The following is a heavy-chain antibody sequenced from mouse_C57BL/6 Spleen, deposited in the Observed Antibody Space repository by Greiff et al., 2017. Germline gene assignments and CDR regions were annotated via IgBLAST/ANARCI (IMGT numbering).Heavy chain of an antibody. CDR1: GFTFSSYG. CDR2: ISSGGSYT. J-gene: IGHJ4*01. CDR3: ARHGRDYSKYEGAMDY. Sequence: EVQRVESGGDLVKPGGSLTLSCAASGFTFSSYGMSWVRQTPDKRLEWVATISSGGSYTYSPDSVQGRFTISRDNAKNTLYLQMSSLKSEDTAMYCCARHGRDYSKYEGAMDYWGQGTSVTVSS. V-gene: IGHV5-6*01. D-gene: IGHD2-5*01.